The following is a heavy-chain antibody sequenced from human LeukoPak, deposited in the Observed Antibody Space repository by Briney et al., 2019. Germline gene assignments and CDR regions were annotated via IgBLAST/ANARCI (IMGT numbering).Heavy chain of an antibody. Sequence: NPGESLRLSCAASGFTFSSYAMHWVRQAPGKGLEWVGRIKSKTDGGTTDYAPPVKGRFTISRDDSENTLDLQMNSLKTEDTAVYYCTTDRFNWGQGTLVTVSS. CDR1: GFTFSSYA. CDR2: IKSKTDGGTT. CDR3: TTDRFN. D-gene: IGHD3-16*01. J-gene: IGHJ4*02. V-gene: IGHV3-15*01.